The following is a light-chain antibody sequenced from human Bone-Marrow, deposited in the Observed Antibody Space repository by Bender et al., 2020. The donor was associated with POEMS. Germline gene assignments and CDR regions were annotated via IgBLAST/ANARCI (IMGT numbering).Light chain of an antibody. CDR2: SGN. Sequence: QSVLTQPPSASGTPGQRVTISCSGSNSNIGTNAVNWYQQFPGTAPKLLIYSGNPRPSVVPDRFYALKSGTSASLAISGLQSEDGADYYYAAWDAGLGGGVFGGGTKLTVL. J-gene: IGLJ3*02. CDR3: AAWDAGLGGGV. CDR1: NSNIGTNA. V-gene: IGLV1-44*01.